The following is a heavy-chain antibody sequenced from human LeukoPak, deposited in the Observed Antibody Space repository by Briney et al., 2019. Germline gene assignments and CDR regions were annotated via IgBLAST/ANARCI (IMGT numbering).Heavy chain of an antibody. D-gene: IGHD3-9*01. CDR1: GFTFRSYD. V-gene: IGHV3-13*01. J-gene: IGHJ4*02. CDR3: ARGGPYNYCGLLTGLDY. Sequence: QPGGSLRLSCTASGFTFRSYDMHWVRQARGKGLEWVSAIGVAGDTYYSGSVKGRFTISRENAKNSFYLQMNSLRAGDTAVYYCARGGPYNYCGLLTGLDYWGQGALVTVSS. CDR2: IGVAGDT.